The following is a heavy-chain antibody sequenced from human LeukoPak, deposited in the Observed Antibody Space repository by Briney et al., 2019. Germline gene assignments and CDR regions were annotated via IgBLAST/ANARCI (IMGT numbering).Heavy chain of an antibody. V-gene: IGHV3-74*01. D-gene: IGHD1-26*01. CDR2: INSDGSST. Sequence: GGSLRLSCAASGFTFSNYWMHWVRQAPGKGLVWVSRINSDGSSTSYADSVKGRFTISRDNAKNTLYLQMNSLRAEDTAVYYCARVSSGSYFGYYYYYMNVWGKGTTVTVSS. J-gene: IGHJ6*03. CDR1: GFTFSNYW. CDR3: ARVSSGSYFGYYYYYMNV.